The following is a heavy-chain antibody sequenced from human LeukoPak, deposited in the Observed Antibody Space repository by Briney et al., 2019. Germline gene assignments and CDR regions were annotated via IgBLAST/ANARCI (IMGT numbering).Heavy chain of an antibody. CDR1: GGSFSSYY. V-gene: IGHV4-59*01. CDR2: IYYSGST. J-gene: IGHJ5*02. CDR3: ARARGSSGFPGKYNWFDP. Sequence: AETLSLTCTVSGGSFSSYYWSWIRQPPGKGLEWIGYIYYSGSTNYNPSLKSRVTISVDTSKNQFSLKLSSVTAADTAVYYCARARGSSGFPGKYNWFDPWGQGTLVTVSS. D-gene: IGHD6-19*01.